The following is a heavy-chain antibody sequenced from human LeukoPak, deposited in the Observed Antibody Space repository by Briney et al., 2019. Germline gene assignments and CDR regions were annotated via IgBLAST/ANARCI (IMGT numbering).Heavy chain of an antibody. J-gene: IGHJ3*02. CDR3: TKHPATYYFDTSGASRAFGI. V-gene: IGHV3-23*01. Sequence: PGGSLRLSCAASGFTFSSYAMSWVRQAPGKGLEWVSAISGSGGSTHYADFVKGRFTLSRDNSKNTLYLQMNSLRAEDTAVYYCTKHPATYYFDTSGASRAFGIWGQGTMVTVSS. D-gene: IGHD3-22*01. CDR1: GFTFSSYA. CDR2: ISGSGGST.